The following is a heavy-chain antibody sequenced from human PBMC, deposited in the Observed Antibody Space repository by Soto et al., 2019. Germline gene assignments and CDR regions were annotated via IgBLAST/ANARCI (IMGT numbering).Heavy chain of an antibody. CDR3: ARVYSSNGFDY. CDR1: GFTVSSNY. CDR2: IYSGGST. D-gene: IGHD6-13*01. V-gene: IGHV3-66*01. J-gene: IGHJ4*02. Sequence: GGSLRLSCAASGFTVSSNYMSWVRQAPGKGLEWVSVIYSGGSTYYADSVKGRFTISRDNSKNTLYLQMNSLRAEDTAVYYCARVYSSNGFDYWGQGTLVTVSS.